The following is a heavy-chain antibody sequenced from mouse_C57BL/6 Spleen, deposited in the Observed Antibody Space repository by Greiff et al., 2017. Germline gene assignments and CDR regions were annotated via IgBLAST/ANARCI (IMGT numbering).Heavy chain of an antibody. CDR3: ARELLRFDY. J-gene: IGHJ2*01. CDR1: GYSITSGYY. CDR2: ISYDGSN. D-gene: IGHD1-1*01. Sequence: DVKLQESGPGLVKPSQSLSLTCSVTGYSITSGYYWNWIRQFPGNKLEWMGYISYDGSNNYNPSLKNRISITRDTSKNQFFLKLNSVTTEDTATYYCARELLRFDYWGQGTTLTVSS. V-gene: IGHV3-6*01.